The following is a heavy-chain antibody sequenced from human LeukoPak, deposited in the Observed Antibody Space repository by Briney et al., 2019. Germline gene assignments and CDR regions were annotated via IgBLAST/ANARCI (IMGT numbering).Heavy chain of an antibody. CDR2: ISGSGGST. D-gene: IGHD5-12*01. CDR3: AAYSGYGSYFDY. V-gene: IGHV3-23*01. J-gene: IGHJ4*02. Sequence: PGGSLRLSCAASGFTFSSYAMSWVRQAPGKGLEWVSAISGSGGSTYYADSVKGRFTISRDNSKNTLYLQMNSLRDEDTAVYYCAAYSGYGSYFDYWGQGTLVTVSS. CDR1: GFTFSSYA.